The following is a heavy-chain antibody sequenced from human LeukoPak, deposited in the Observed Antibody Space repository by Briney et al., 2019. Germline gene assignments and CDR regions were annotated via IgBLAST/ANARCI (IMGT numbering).Heavy chain of an antibody. CDR2: INPNSGDT. CDR3: ASLVGQTHLDAFDI. J-gene: IGHJ3*02. CDR1: VYTFTDYY. V-gene: IGHV1-2*02. Sequence: GASVKVSCTPSVYTFTDYYVHCVRQAPGQGLEWMGWINPNSGDTTYAQKFQGRVTMTRDTSITTADLEVITLTSDDTAVYYCASLVGQTHLDAFDIWGPGTMVTVSS. D-gene: IGHD1-26*01.